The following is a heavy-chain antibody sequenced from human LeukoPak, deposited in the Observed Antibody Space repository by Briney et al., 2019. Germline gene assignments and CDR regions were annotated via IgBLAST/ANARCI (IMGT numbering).Heavy chain of an antibody. CDR3: AREGDYVEWFDP. V-gene: IGHV3-48*03. CDR1: GFTFDDYG. D-gene: IGHD4-17*01. CDR2: ISSSGSSK. J-gene: IGHJ5*02. Sequence: GGSLRLSCAASGFTFDDYGMSWVRQAPGKGLEWVSYISSSGSSKYYADSVKGRFTVSRDNARDSLYLQMNSLRAEDTAVYYCAREGDYVEWFDPWGQGTLVTVSS.